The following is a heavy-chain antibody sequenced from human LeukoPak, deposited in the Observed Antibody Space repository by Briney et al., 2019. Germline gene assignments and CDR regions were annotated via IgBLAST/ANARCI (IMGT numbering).Heavy chain of an antibody. J-gene: IGHJ6*03. CDR3: ARLGYAIAYFYMDV. CDR1: GGTFSSYA. D-gene: IGHD2-8*01. V-gene: IGHV1-18*01. Sequence: ALVKVSCKASGGTFSSYAISWVRQAPGQGLEWMGWISAYNGNTNYAQKLQGRVTMTTDTSTSTAYMELRSLRSDDTAVDYCARLGYAIAYFYMDVWGKGTTVTVSS. CDR2: ISAYNGNT.